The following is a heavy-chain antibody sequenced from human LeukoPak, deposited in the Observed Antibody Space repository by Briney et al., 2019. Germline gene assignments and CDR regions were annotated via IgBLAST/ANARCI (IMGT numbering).Heavy chain of an antibody. Sequence: ASVKVSCKASGYTFTNYSIHWVRQAPGQGLEWMGIINPSGDSTTYAQTFQGRITMTRDTSTSTVYMGLSSLRSEDTAVYYCARDGGPRSDFDYWGQGTLVTVSS. CDR2: INPSGDST. V-gene: IGHV1-46*01. D-gene: IGHD1-26*01. CDR1: GYTFTNYS. CDR3: ARDGGPRSDFDY. J-gene: IGHJ4*02.